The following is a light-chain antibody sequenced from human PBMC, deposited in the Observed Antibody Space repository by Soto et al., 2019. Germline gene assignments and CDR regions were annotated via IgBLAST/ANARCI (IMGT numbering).Light chain of an antibody. CDR1: SSNIGNNY. CDR3: AAWDDNLSGPL. Sequence: QSVLTQPPSASVTPGQRVTISCSGSSSNIGNNYIYWYHQLPGTAPKLLIYRNDQRASGVPDRFSGSKSDTSGSLAISGLRSDDEGIYYCAAWDDNLSGPLFGGGTKLTVL. J-gene: IGLJ3*02. V-gene: IGLV1-47*01. CDR2: RND.